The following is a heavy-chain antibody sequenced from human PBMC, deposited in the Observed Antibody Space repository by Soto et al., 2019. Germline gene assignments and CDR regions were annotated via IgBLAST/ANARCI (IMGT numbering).Heavy chain of an antibody. CDR3: AKDPGGDPGALGYCSGGSCYFDY. CDR1: GFTFSSYA. CDR2: ISGSGGST. J-gene: IGHJ4*02. Sequence: GGSLRLSCAASGFTFSSYAMSWVRQAPGKGLEWVSAISGSGGSTYYADSVKGRFTISRDNSKNTLYLQMNSLRAEDTAVYYCAKDPGGDPGALGYCSGGSCYFDYWGQGTLVTVSS. D-gene: IGHD2-15*01. V-gene: IGHV3-23*01.